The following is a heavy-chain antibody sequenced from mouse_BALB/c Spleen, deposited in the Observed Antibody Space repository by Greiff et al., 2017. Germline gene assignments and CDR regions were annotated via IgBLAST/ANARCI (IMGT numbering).Heavy chain of an antibody. CDR2: IYPGSGST. V-gene: IGHV1S22*01. Sequence: LQQPGSELVRPGASVKLSCKASGYTFTSYWMHWVKQRPGQGLEWIGNIYPGSGSTNYDEKFKSKATLTVDTSSSTAYMQLSSLTSEDSAVYYCTFITTVVATNYWGQGTTLTVSS. J-gene: IGHJ2*01. D-gene: IGHD1-1*01. CDR1: GYTFTSYW. CDR3: TFITTVVATNY.